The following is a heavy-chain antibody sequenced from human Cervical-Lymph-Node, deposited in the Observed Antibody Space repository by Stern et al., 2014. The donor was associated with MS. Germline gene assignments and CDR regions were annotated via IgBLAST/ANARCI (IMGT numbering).Heavy chain of an antibody. Sequence: QVQLQQWGAGLLKPSETLSLTCAVYGGSFSGYYWRWIRQSPGKGLEWVGEINPSGSTHDNPALKSPVTISADTSKRQLSLKFNPVTAADTAVYYCARRSGGIYGYWGQGTLVTVSS. D-gene: IGHD3-16*01. J-gene: IGHJ4*02. CDR2: INPSGST. CDR1: GGSFSGYY. CDR3: ARRSGGIYGY. V-gene: IGHV4-34*01.